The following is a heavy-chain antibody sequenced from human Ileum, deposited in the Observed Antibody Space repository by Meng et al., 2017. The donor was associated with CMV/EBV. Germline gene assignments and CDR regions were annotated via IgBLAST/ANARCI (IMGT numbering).Heavy chain of an antibody. J-gene: IGHJ4*02. D-gene: IGHD6-13*01. V-gene: IGHV4-61*02. CDR1: GDPISSGSHY. CDR3: AREGSAVH. CDR2: IYTSGST. Sequence: QMQLQESCPGLVKPAETLSLTCTGSGDPISSGSHYWAWIRQSPGKRLEWIGSIYTSGSTNYNPSLHSRVSMSIDTSKNQFSLKLRSVTAADTAVYYCAREGSAVHWGQGTLVTVFS.